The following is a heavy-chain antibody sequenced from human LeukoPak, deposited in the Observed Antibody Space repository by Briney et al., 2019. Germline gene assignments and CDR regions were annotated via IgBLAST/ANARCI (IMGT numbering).Heavy chain of an antibody. V-gene: IGHV3-21*01. CDR3: ARDAPTYYYDSSGYFDY. J-gene: IGHJ4*02. CDR2: ISSSSSYI. CDR1: GFTFSSYS. D-gene: IGHD3-22*01. Sequence: GGSLRLSCAASGFTFSSYSMNWVRQAPGKGLEWVSSISSSSSYIYYADSVKGRFTISRDNAKNSLYLQMNSLRAEDTAVYYCARDAPTYYYDSSGYFDYWGQGTLVTVPS.